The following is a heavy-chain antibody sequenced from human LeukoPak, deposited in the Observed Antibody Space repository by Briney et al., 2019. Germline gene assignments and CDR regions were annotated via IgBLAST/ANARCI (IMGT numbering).Heavy chain of an antibody. CDR2: IMPFFGTA. Sequence: SVKVSCKTSGGTFNNSAISWVRQAPGQGLEWLGGIMPFFGTAGYAQKFQGRVTITKDESTRTVYLELTSLTSDDTAVYYCARDVHGDYGSGWFDPWGQGTLVSVSS. V-gene: IGHV1-69*05. D-gene: IGHD4-17*01. CDR1: GGTFNNSA. J-gene: IGHJ5*02. CDR3: ARDVHGDYGSGWFDP.